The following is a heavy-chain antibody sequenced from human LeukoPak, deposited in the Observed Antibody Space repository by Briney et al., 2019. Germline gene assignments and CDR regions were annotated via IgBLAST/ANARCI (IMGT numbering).Heavy chain of an antibody. V-gene: IGHV3-33*01. Sequence: PGRSLRLSCAVSGFTFSSYGMHWVRQAPGKGLEWVAVIWYDGSNKYYADSAKGRFTISRDNSKNTLYLQMNSLRAEDTAVYYCAREYYYDSSGYRNYYYYYGMDVWGQGTTVTVSS. CDR3: AREYYYDSSGYRNYYYYYGMDV. D-gene: IGHD3-22*01. CDR1: GFTFSSYG. J-gene: IGHJ6*02. CDR2: IWYDGSNK.